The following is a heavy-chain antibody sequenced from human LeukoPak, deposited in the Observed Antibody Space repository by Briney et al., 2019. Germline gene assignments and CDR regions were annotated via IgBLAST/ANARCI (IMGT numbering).Heavy chain of an antibody. CDR1: GFTFSSYG. V-gene: IGHV3-30*02. Sequence: GGSLRLSCAAPGFTFSSYGMHWVRQAPGKGLEWVAFIRYDGSNKYYADSVKGRFTISRDNSKNTLYLQMNSLRAEDTAVYYCAKIAVAGTEEWFDPWGQGTLVTVSS. CDR2: IRYDGSNK. J-gene: IGHJ5*02. D-gene: IGHD6-19*01. CDR3: AKIAVAGTEEWFDP.